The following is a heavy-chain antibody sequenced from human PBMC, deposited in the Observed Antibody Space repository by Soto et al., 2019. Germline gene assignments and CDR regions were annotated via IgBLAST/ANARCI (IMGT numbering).Heavy chain of an antibody. J-gene: IGHJ4*02. CDR1: GFTFDDYA. CDR2: ISWNSGSI. D-gene: IGHD6-13*01. Sequence: GGSLRLSCAASGFTFDDYAMHWVRQAPGKGLEWVSGISWNSGSIGYADSVKGRFTISRDNAKNSLYLQMNSLRAEDTALYYCAKDIDSSSWYYFDYWGQGTLVTVSS. CDR3: AKDIDSSSWYYFDY. V-gene: IGHV3-9*01.